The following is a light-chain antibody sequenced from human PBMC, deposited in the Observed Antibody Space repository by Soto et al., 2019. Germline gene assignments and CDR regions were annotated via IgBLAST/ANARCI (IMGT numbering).Light chain of an antibody. CDR1: SSDVGSSKF. V-gene: IGLV2-14*01. J-gene: IGLJ1*01. CDR3: SSYTSSRTYV. Sequence: QSVLTQPASMSGSPGQSITISCTGTSSDVGSSKFVSWYQLHPGKAPKLMVYEVSNRPSGVSNRFSGSKSGNTAALTISGLQAEDEADYHCSSYTSSRTYVFGTGTKVTVL. CDR2: EVS.